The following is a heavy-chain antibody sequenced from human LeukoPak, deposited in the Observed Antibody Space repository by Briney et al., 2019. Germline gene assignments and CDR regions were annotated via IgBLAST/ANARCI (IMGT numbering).Heavy chain of an antibody. J-gene: IGHJ6*02. D-gene: IGHD5/OR15-5a*01. Sequence: GGSLRLSCAASGFTFSNVWMNWVRQAPGQGLEWIGRIKSKTDGETTECAAPVKGRFTISRDDSKNTLYLQMNSLKTEDTAVYYCTTLRLALAYGVDVWGQGTTVTVSS. CDR1: GFTFSNVW. CDR3: TTLRLALAYGVDV. CDR2: IKSKTDGETT. V-gene: IGHV3-15*07.